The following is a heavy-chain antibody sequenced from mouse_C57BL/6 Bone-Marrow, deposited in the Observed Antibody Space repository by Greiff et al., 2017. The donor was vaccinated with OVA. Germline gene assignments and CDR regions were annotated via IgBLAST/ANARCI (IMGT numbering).Heavy chain of an antibody. V-gene: IGHV1-59*01. Sequence: QVQLQQPGAELVRPGTSVNLSCKASGYTFTSYWMHWVKQRPGQGLEWIGVIDPSDSYTNYNQKFKGKATLTVDTSSSTAYMQLSSLTSEDSAVYYCARDLFLDYWGQGTTLTVSS. CDR1: GYTFTSYW. CDR2: IDPSDSYT. J-gene: IGHJ2*01. CDR3: ARDLFLDY.